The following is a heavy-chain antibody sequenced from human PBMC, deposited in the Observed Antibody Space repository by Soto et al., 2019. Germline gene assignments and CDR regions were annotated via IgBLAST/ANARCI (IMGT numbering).Heavy chain of an antibody. CDR1: GGSFSGYY. J-gene: IGHJ5*02. Sequence: SETLSLTCAVYGGSFSGYYWSWIRQPPATGLEWNGEINHSGSTNYNPPLKSRVTISVDTSKNQFSLKLSSVTAADTAVYYCARGEDYRSSWYDEGGFDPWGQGTLVTVSS. CDR3: ARGEDYRSSWYDEGGFDP. CDR2: INHSGST. D-gene: IGHD6-13*01. V-gene: IGHV4-34*01.